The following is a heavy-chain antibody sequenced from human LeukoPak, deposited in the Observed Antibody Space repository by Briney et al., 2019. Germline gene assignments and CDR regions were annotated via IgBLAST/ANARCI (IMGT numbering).Heavy chain of an antibody. CDR2: IKEDGSDK. CDR1: GLSFSNFY. CDR3: AKDPYLYYDFWSGYFLY. V-gene: IGHV3-7*01. D-gene: IGHD3-3*01. Sequence: PGGSLRLSCVASGLSFSNFYMSWVRQAPGKGLEWVANIKEDGSDKKYVDSVKGRFTISRDNGKNSLYLQMNNLRAEDTAVYYCAKDPYLYYDFWSGYFLYWGQGTLVTVSS. J-gene: IGHJ4*02.